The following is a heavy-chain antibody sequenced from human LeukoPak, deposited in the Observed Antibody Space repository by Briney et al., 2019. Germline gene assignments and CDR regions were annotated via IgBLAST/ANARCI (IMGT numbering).Heavy chain of an antibody. CDR2: IYYSGST. V-gene: IGHV4-39*01. J-gene: IGHJ5*02. CDR1: GGSISSSSYY. CDR3: ARHIVVVPAAIRLVYNWFDP. D-gene: IGHD2-2*02. Sequence: SETLSLTCTVSGGSISSSSYYWGWIRQPPGKGLEWIGSIYYSGSTYYNPSLKSRVTISVDTSKNQFSLKLSSVTAADTAVYYCARHIVVVPAAIRLVYNWFDPWGQGTLVTVSS.